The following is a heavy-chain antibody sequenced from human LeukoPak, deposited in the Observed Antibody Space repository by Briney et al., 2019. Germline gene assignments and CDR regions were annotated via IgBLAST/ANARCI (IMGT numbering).Heavy chain of an antibody. CDR3: ARGHQLELEDY. Sequence: ASXKGSCKASGYTFTSYDINWVGQANGQGREWMGWMNPNSGNTGYAEKFQGRGTMTRNTAISTDYMEVSRQRDEDTAVYYCARGHQLELEDYWGQGTLVTVSS. CDR1: GYTFTSYD. V-gene: IGHV1-8*01. D-gene: IGHD1-7*01. CDR2: MNPNSGNT. J-gene: IGHJ4*02.